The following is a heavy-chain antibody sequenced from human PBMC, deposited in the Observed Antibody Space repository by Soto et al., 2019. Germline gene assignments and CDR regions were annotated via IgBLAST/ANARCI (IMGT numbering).Heavy chain of an antibody. Sequence: ASETLSLTCSVSGGSISSGRHYWSWIRRYPGKGLEWMGYIYYSGITYYNPSLKTRIMMSLDTSKNQFSLNFTSVTAADTAVYYCARGSGYDSPYFDYWGQGTPVTVSS. CDR1: GGSISSGRHY. V-gene: IGHV4-31*03. D-gene: IGHD5-12*01. J-gene: IGHJ4*02. CDR3: ARGSGYDSPYFDY. CDR2: IYYSGIT.